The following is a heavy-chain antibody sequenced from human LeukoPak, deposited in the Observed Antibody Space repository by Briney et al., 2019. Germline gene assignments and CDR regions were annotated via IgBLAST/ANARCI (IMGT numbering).Heavy chain of an antibody. D-gene: IGHD6-19*01. CDR1: GFTFSNYA. CDR2: ISGSAGST. V-gene: IGHV3-23*01. CDR3: AKDLAYRSGRFLGAFDV. Sequence: GGSVRLSCAASGFTFSNYAMSCVRQAPGKGLEWVSGISGSAGSTYYADSVKGRFSISRDNSKNTVYLQMNRLRAEDTAAYYCAKDLAYRSGRFLGAFDVWGQGTMVTVSS. J-gene: IGHJ3*01.